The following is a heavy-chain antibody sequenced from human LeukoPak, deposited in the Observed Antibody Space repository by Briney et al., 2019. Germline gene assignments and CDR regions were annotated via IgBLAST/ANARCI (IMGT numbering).Heavy chain of an antibody. CDR1: GFTFSSYG. J-gene: IGHJ4*02. CDR3: AKDDDSNGYHPHY. D-gene: IGHD3-22*01. Sequence: GGSLRLSCAASGFTFSSYGMHWVRQAPGKGLEWVAVIWYDGSNKYYADSVKGLFTISRDNSKNTLYLQMNSLRAEDTAVYYCAKDDDSNGYHPHYWGQGTLVTVSS. CDR2: IWYDGSNK. V-gene: IGHV3-33*06.